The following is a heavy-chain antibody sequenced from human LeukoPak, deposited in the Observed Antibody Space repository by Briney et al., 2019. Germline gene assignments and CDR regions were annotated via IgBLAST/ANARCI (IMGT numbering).Heavy chain of an antibody. CDR3: ARTGEVAGATGYFDY. D-gene: IGHD6-19*01. Sequence: GGSLRLSCAASGFTFSSYSMNWVRQAPGKGLEWVSSISSSSSYIYYADSVKGRFTISRDNAKNSLYLQTNSLRAEDTAVYYCARTGEVAGATGYFDYWGQGTLVTVSS. V-gene: IGHV3-21*01. CDR2: ISSSSSYI. CDR1: GFTFSSYS. J-gene: IGHJ4*02.